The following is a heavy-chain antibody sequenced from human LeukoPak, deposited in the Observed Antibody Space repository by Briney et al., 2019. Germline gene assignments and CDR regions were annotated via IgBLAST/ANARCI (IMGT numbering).Heavy chain of an antibody. D-gene: IGHD2-2*01. CDR3: ARGLEDIVVVPAARAYYYYGMDV. J-gene: IGHJ6*02. CDR1: GFTVSSNY. V-gene: IGHV3-66*02. Sequence: GRSLRLSCAASGFTVSSNYMSWVRQAPGKGLEWVSVIYSGGSTYYADSVKGRFTISRDNSKNTLYLQMNSLRAEDTAVYYCARGLEDIVVVPAARAYYYYGMDVWGQGTTVTVSS. CDR2: IYSGGST.